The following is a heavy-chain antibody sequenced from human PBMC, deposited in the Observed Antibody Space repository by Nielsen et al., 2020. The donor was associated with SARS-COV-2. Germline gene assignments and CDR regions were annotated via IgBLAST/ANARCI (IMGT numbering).Heavy chain of an antibody. CDR1: GFTFSSYA. Sequence: GGSLRLSCAASGFTFSSYAMSWVRQAPGKGLEWVSAISGSGGSTYYADSVKGRFTISRENAKNSLYLQMNSLRAGDTAVYYCARGYSSGSEYYFDYWGQGTLVTVSS. CDR2: ISGSGGST. V-gene: IGHV3-23*01. D-gene: IGHD6-19*01. CDR3: ARGYSSGSEYYFDY. J-gene: IGHJ4*02.